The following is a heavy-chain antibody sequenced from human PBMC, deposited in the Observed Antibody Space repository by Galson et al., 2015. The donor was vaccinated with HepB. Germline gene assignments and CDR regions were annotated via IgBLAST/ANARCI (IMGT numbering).Heavy chain of an antibody. CDR1: GYTFTSYH. J-gene: IGHJ6*02. D-gene: IGHD3-9*01. V-gene: IGHV1-46*01. Sequence: SVKVSCKASGYTFTSYHMHWVRQAPGQGLEWMGIINPSGGSTSYAQKFQGRVTMTRDTSTSTVYMELSSLRSEDTAVYYCARDQFNYDILTGYFLFSYYYGMDVWGQGTTVTVSS. CDR2: INPSGGST. CDR3: ARDQFNYDILTGYFLFSYYYGMDV.